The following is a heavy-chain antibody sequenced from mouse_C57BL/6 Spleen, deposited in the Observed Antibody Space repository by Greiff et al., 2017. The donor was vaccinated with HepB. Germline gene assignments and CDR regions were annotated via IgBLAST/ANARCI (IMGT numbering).Heavy chain of an antibody. CDR3: ARGYDYDDPFAY. CDR2: ISSGSSTI. V-gene: IGHV5-17*01. Sequence: EVQGVESGGGLVKPGGSLKLSCAASGFTFSDYGMHWVRQAPEKGLEWVAYISSGSSTIYYADTVKGRFTISRDNAKNTLFLQMTSLRSEDTAMYYCARGYDYDDPFAYWGQGTLVTVSA. D-gene: IGHD2-4*01. J-gene: IGHJ3*01. CDR1: GFTFSDYG.